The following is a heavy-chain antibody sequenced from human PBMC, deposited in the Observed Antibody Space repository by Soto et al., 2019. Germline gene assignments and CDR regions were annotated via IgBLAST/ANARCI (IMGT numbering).Heavy chain of an antibody. CDR2: IYHSGSI. J-gene: IGHJ6*02. CDR3: ARFSGSYYYAMDG. Sequence: SETLSLTCAVSGGSISSGGYSWSWIRQPPGKGLEGIGYIYHSGSIYYNPSLKSRVTISVDRSKNQFSLKLSSVTAADTALYYCARFSGSYYYAMDGWGQGSTVTFSS. D-gene: IGHD5-12*01. CDR1: GGSISSGGYS. V-gene: IGHV4-30-2*01.